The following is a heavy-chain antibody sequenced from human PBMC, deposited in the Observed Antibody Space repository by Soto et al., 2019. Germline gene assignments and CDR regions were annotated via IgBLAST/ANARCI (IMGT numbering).Heavy chain of an antibody. Sequence: PGVSLRLSCAASGFTFSSYAMSWVRQAPWKGLEWVSAISGSGGSTYYADSVKGRFTISRDNSKNTLYLQMNSLRAEDTAVYYCAKDRGYYDSSGYYSRYWGQGTLVTVSS. J-gene: IGHJ4*02. CDR2: ISGSGGST. V-gene: IGHV3-23*01. CDR1: GFTFSSYA. D-gene: IGHD3-22*01. CDR3: AKDRGYYDSSGYYSRY.